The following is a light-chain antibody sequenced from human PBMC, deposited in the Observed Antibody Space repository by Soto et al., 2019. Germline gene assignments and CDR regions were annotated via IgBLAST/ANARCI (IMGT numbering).Light chain of an antibody. J-gene: IGKJ1*01. V-gene: IGKV3-11*01. Sequence: EIVLTQSPATLPLSPRERATLSCRASQSVSSYLAWYQKKPGQAPRLLIYEASNRATGIPARFSGNGSGTDFTLTISSLGPEDFAVYYCHQRSNWPPTFGQGTKVEIK. CDR1: QSVSSY. CDR3: HQRSNWPPT. CDR2: EAS.